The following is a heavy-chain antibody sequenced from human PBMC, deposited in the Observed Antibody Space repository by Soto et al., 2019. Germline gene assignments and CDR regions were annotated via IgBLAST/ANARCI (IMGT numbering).Heavy chain of an antibody. V-gene: IGHV3-15*01. CDR2: IKSNTDGGTA. D-gene: IGHD6-19*01. Sequence: GGSLRLSCAASGFTFSNAWMSWVRQAPGKGLEWVGRIKSNTDGGTADYAAPVKGRFTISRDDSKTTLYLQMNSLKTEDTAVYYRTTSTGSGWYAFDYWGQGTLVTVSS. CDR3: TTSTGSGWYAFDY. CDR1: GFTFSNAW. J-gene: IGHJ4*02.